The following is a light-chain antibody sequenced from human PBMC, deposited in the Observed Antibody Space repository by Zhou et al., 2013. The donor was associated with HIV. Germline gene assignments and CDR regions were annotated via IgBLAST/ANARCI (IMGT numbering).Light chain of an antibody. CDR1: QSINTY. CDR2: GAS. V-gene: IGKV1-39*01. J-gene: IGKJ1*01. CDR3: QQSYSTPWT. Sequence: DIQMTQSPSTLSASEGDRVTITCRASQSINTYLNWYQQKPGKAPKLLIYGASTLQSGVPSRFSGSGSGTDFTLTISSLQRDDFATYYCQQSYSTPWTFGPGAQV.